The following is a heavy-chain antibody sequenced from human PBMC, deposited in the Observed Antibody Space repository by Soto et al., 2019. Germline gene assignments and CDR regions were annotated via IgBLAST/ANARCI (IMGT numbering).Heavy chain of an antibody. CDR1: GFTLSDHY. CDR3: VRWDSGSHDY. V-gene: IGHV3-72*01. Sequence: EVQLVESGGGLVQPGGSLRLSCAASGFTLSDHYMDWVRQAPGKGLEWVGRTKNKANRYTTEYAASVKGRFTISRDDSENSVYLQMNSLKTEDTAVYYCVRWDSGSHDYWGQGTLVTVSS. D-gene: IGHD1-26*01. J-gene: IGHJ4*02. CDR2: TKNKANRYTT.